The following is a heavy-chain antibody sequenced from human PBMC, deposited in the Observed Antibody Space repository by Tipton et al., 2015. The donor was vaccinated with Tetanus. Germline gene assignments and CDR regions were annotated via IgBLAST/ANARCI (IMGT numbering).Heavy chain of an antibody. D-gene: IGHD1-26*01. CDR2: ISGLGRMT. V-gene: IGHV3-23*01. Sequence: SLRLSCTASGFTFDTYAMNWVRQAPGKGLEWVSGISGLGRMTDYADSVKGRFTVSRDNSKNTVSVQMNSLRAEDTAVYFCAKRGGQWVGSAFLEPGGRGPLV. J-gene: IGHJ2*01. CDR1: GFTFDTYA. CDR3: AKRGGQWVGSAFLEP.